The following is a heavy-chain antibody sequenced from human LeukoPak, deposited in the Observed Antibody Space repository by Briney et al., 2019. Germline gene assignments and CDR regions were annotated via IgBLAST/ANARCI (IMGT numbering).Heavy chain of an antibody. J-gene: IGHJ6*03. V-gene: IGHV4-39*07. CDR2: AYYSGST. D-gene: IGHD6-13*01. Sequence: SETLSLTCTVSGGSISSSSYYWGWIRQPPGKGLEWIGSAYYSGSTYYNPSLKSRVTISVDTSKTQFSPTLSSVTAADTAVYYCARGSPADHYYYYYYYVDVWGKGTTVTVSS. CDR1: GGSISSSSYY. CDR3: ARGSPADHYYYYYYYVDV.